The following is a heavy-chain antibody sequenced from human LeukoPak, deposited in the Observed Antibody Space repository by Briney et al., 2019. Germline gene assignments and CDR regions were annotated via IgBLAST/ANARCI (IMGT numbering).Heavy chain of an antibody. V-gene: IGHV3-21*01. CDR3: ARDPPTTDYYDSSGYSDFDY. CDR1: GFTFSSYW. CDR2: ISSSSSYI. J-gene: IGHJ4*02. Sequence: PGGSLRLSCAASGFTFSSYWMNWVRQAPGKGLEWVSSISSSSSYIYYADSVKGRFTISRDNAKNSLYLQMNSLRAEDTAVYYCARDPPTTDYYDSSGYSDFDYWGQGTLVTVSS. D-gene: IGHD3-22*01.